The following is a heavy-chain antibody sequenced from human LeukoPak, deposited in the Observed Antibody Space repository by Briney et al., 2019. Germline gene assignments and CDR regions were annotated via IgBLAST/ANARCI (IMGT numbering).Heavy chain of an antibody. CDR3: ARGGVRAYYYYMDV. V-gene: IGHV4-4*02. J-gene: IGHJ6*03. D-gene: IGHD3-10*01. CDR1: GDSITSRNW. CDR2: IYHTGST. Sequence: SETLSLTCSVSGDSITSRNWWTWVRQTPEKGLEWIGEIYHTGSTNYNPSVEGRVTISIDKSKNQFSLKLSSVTAADTAVYYCARGGVRAYYYYMDVWGKGTTVTVSS.